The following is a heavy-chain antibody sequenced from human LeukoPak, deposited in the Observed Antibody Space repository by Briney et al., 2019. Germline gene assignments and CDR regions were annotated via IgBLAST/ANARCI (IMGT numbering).Heavy chain of an antibody. V-gene: IGHV4-38-2*02. CDR2: IYHGGST. CDR1: GYSISSGYY. CDR3: ARGNWNDFDY. Sequence: SETLSLTCTVSGYSISSGYYWGWIRQPPGKGLEWIGSIYHGGSTYYNPSLKSRVTISVDTSKNQFSLKLSSVTAADTAVYYCARGNWNDFDYWGQGTLVTVSS. J-gene: IGHJ4*02. D-gene: IGHD1-20*01.